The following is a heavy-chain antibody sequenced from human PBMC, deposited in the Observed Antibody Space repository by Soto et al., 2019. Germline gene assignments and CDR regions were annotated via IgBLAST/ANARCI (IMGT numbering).Heavy chain of an antibody. J-gene: IGHJ5*02. CDR2: MSFDGSIK. V-gene: IGHV3-30*03. Sequence: PWRSLRLSFASSGFIFSSYGMNWVRQAPGKGLEWVAVMSFDGSIKYYADSVKGRFTISRDNSKNTLYLQMNSLRAEDTAVYYCARETGYSSGWYDCNWFDPWGQGTLVTVSS. D-gene: IGHD6-19*01. CDR3: ARETGYSSGWYDCNWFDP. CDR1: GFIFSSYG.